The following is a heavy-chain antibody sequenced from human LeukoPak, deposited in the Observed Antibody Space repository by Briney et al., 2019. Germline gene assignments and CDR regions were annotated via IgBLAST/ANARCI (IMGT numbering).Heavy chain of an antibody. CDR3: ARATGGGYDY. D-gene: IGHD3-16*01. CDR2: IYYSGST. J-gene: IGHJ4*02. Sequence: PSQTLSLTCAVSGGSISSGGYSWSWIRQPPGKGLEWIGYIYYSGSTHYNPSLKSRVTISVDTSKNQFSLKLSSVTAADTAVYYCARATGGGYDYWGQGTLVTVSS. CDR1: GGSISSGGYS. V-gene: IGHV4-30-4*07.